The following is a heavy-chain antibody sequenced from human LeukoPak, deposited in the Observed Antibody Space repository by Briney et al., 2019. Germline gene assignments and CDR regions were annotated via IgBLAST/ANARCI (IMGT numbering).Heavy chain of an antibody. CDR2: VYYNGGT. V-gene: IGHV4-61*01. Sequence: SETLSLTCTVSGGSVSSATYYCSWIRQSPGKRLEWVGYVYYNGGTNYNPSLKSRLSMSIDTAKNQFSLKLGSVTAADTAVYYCARDYRGVATDYWGQGTLVTVSS. CDR1: GGSVSSATYY. J-gene: IGHJ4*02. D-gene: IGHD5-12*01. CDR3: ARDYRGVATDY.